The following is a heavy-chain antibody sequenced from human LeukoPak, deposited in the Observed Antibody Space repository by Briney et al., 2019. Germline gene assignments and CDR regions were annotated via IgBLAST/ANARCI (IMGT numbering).Heavy chain of an antibody. J-gene: IGHJ2*01. CDR1: GYTFIRNH. Sequence: ASVKISCKASGYTFIRNHIHWVRQAPGQGLEWMGIINPSGGSTTYAQKFQGRVTTTRDTSTSTVYMELSSLRSEDTAVYYCARLHDYYWYFDLWGRGTLVTVSS. CDR2: INPSGGST. D-gene: IGHD5-12*01. CDR3: ARLHDYYWYFDL. V-gene: IGHV1-46*01.